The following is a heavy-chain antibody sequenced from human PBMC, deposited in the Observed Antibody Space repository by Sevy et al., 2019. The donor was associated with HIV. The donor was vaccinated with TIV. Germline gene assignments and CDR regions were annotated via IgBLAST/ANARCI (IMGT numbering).Heavy chain of an antibody. CDR3: ARRDGYTIAPTDYYYYGMDV. D-gene: IGHD5-12*01. J-gene: IGHJ6*02. Sequence: ASVKVSCKASGGTFSSYASSWVRQAPGQGLEWMGGIIPIFGTANYAQKFQGRVTITADESTSTAYMELSSLRSEDTAVYYCARRDGYTIAPTDYYYYGMDVWGQGTTVTVSS. CDR2: IIPIFGTA. V-gene: IGHV1-69*13. CDR1: GGTFSSYA.